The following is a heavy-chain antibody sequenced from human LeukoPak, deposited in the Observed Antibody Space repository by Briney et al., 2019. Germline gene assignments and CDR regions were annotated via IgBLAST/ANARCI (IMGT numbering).Heavy chain of an antibody. CDR1: GFTFSNYA. D-gene: IGHD3-9*01. CDR3: AKWGDYDVLTGYYVSDY. J-gene: IGHJ4*02. CDR2: ITGSGGNT. Sequence: RASLRLSCAASGFTFSNYAMSWVRQAPGKGLEGVSAITGSGGNTYYADSVKGRFTISRDNSKNTVFLQMNSLRAEDTAVYYCAKWGDYDVLTGYYVSDYWGQGTLVTVSS. V-gene: IGHV3-23*01.